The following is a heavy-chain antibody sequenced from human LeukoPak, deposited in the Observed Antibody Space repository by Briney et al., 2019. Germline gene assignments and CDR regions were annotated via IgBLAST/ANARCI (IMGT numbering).Heavy chain of an antibody. J-gene: IGHJ3*02. D-gene: IGHD3-22*01. Sequence: SETLSLTCTVSGGSISSSSYYWGWIRQPPGKGLEWIGSIYYSGSTYYNPSLKSRVTISVDTSKSQFSLKLSSVTAADTAVYYCARAQGPHYYDSSGYYGRDAFDIWGQGTMVTVSS. V-gene: IGHV4-39*07. CDR2: IYYSGST. CDR3: ARAQGPHYYDSSGYYGRDAFDI. CDR1: GGSISSSSYY.